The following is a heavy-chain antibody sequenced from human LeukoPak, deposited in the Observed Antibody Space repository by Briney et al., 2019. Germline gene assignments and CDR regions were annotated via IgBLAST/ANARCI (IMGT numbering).Heavy chain of an antibody. CDR3: ARVTTSYDAFDI. Sequence: PGRSLKLSCAASGFTFTIYAMHWFRQAPGKGLEWVAVISYDGGDKYYADSVEGRFTISRDNSKNTLYLQMNSLRAEATALFYCARVTTSYDAFDIWGQGTMVTVSS. J-gene: IGHJ3*02. CDR2: ISYDGGDK. CDR1: GFTFTIYA. V-gene: IGHV3-30*04. D-gene: IGHD1-14*01.